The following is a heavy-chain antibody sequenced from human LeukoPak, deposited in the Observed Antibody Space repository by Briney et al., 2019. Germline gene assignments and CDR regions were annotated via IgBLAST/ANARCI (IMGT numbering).Heavy chain of an antibody. CDR2: INHSEST. CDR3: ARRSNWGGDCSLVY. D-gene: IGHD2-21*02. Sequence: SETLSLTCAVSGGSFSGYYWSWIREPPGKGLEWSGEINHSESTNYNPYIKSRVTISVETSNKKLSLKLSSVTAADTAVHYCARRSNWGGDCSLVYWGQGTLVTVSS. V-gene: IGHV4-34*01. J-gene: IGHJ4*02. CDR1: GGSFSGYY.